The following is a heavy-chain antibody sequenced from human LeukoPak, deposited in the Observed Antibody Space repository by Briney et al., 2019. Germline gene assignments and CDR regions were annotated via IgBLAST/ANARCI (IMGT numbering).Heavy chain of an antibody. CDR1: GITFDNFG. CDR2: ISGGGTTT. Sequence: GGSLRLSCAASGITFDNFGFTWVRQGPGKGLEWVSAISGGGTTTYYADSVKDRFTISRDNSKNSLYLQMNSLRAEDTAVYYCARELRRHYYDSSGKPDYWGQGTLVTVSS. CDR3: ARELRRHYYDSSGKPDY. D-gene: IGHD3-22*01. V-gene: IGHV3-23*01. J-gene: IGHJ4*02.